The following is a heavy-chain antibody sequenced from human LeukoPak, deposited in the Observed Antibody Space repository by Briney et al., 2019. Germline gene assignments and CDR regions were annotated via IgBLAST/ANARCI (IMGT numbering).Heavy chain of an antibody. D-gene: IGHD2-2*02. CDR3: AKDSWDIVVVPAAIIDY. CDR1: GFTFSIYG. J-gene: IGHJ4*02. Sequence: GGSLRLSCAASGFTFSIYGMHWVRQASGKGLEWVAVISYDGSNKYYADSVKGRFTISRDNSKNTLYLQMNSLRAEDTAVYYCAKDSWDIVVVPAAIIDYWGQGTLVTVSS. CDR2: ISYDGSNK. V-gene: IGHV3-30*18.